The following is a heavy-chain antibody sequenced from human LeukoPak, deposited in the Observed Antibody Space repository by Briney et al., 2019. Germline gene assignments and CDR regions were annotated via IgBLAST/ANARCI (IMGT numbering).Heavy chain of an antibody. CDR1: GFTFSNYW. Sequence: GGSLRLSCVASGFTFSNYWMSWVRQAPGKGLEWVANIKQDGSEKYYVDSVKGRVTISRDNAKNSLYLQMNSLRAEDTAVYYCTTDDWARMAYWGQGTLVTVSS. CDR3: TTDDWARMAY. V-gene: IGHV3-7*01. D-gene: IGHD3-9*01. CDR2: IKQDGSEK. J-gene: IGHJ4*02.